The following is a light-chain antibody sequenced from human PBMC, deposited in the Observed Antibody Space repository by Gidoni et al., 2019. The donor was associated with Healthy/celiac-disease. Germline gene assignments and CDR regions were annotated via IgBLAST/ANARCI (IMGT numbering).Light chain of an antibody. V-gene: IGLV2-23*01. CDR3: CSYAGSSTNYV. CDR2: EGS. CDR1: SSDVCSYNL. J-gene: IGLJ1*01. Sequence: QSALTQPDSVSGSPGQSITISCTGTSSDVCSYNLVSWYQQHPGKAPKLMIYEGSKRPSGLSNRFSGSKSGNTASLTISGLQAEDEADYYCCSYAGSSTNYVFGTGTKVTVL.